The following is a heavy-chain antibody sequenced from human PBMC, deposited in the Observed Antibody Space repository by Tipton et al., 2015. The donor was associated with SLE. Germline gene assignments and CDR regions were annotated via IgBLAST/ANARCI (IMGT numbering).Heavy chain of an antibody. J-gene: IGHJ4*02. Sequence: SLRLSCTASGIPFRNHWMHWVRQCPGKGLEWVSRINEDGSGTTYADFVRGRFTIFRDNAKNTLYLQMNSLRVEDTAIYYCTTSREFSANDRWGQGTLVTVSS. V-gene: IGHV3-74*01. CDR1: GIPFRNHW. CDR2: INEDGSGT. D-gene: IGHD3-10*01. CDR3: TTSREFSANDR.